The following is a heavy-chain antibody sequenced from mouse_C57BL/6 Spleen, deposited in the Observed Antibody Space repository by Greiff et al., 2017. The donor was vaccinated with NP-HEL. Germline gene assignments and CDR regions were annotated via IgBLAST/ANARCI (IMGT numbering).Heavy chain of an antibody. CDR1: GYAFSSSW. D-gene: IGHD1-1*01. CDR2: IYPGDGDT. Sequence: VQLQQSGPELVKPGASVKISCKASGYAFSSSWMNWVKQRPGTGLEWIGRIYPGDGDTNYNGKFKGKATLTADKSSSTAYMQLSSLTSEDSAVYFCARSGGYYYGPTDYWGQGTTLTVSS. V-gene: IGHV1-82*01. CDR3: ARSGGYYYGPTDY. J-gene: IGHJ2*01.